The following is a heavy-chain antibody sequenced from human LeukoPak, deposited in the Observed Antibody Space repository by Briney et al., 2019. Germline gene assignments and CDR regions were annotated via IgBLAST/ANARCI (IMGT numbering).Heavy chain of an antibody. CDR3: ARDWDGYNWYDY. D-gene: IGHD5-24*01. Sequence: PSETLSLTCTVSGGSISNYYWSWIRQPPGERLEWIGYIYYSGSTNYNPSLKSRVTISVDTSKNQFSLKLSSVTAADTAVYYCARDWDGYNWYDYWGQGTLVTVSS. CDR1: GGSISNYY. CDR2: IYYSGST. V-gene: IGHV4-59*01. J-gene: IGHJ4*02.